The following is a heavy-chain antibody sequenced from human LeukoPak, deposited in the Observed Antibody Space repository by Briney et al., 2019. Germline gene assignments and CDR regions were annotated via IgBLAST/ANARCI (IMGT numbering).Heavy chain of an antibody. Sequence: GGSLRLSCTASGFSFSGHWMHWARQLPGKGLVWVSRISPTGSTTSYADSVKGRFTVSRDNAKNTLYLQVNNLRAEDTAVYYCARGPNSNWSGLDFWGQGTLFTVSS. CDR3: ARGPNSNWSGLDF. V-gene: IGHV3-74*01. CDR2: ISPTGSTT. D-gene: IGHD6-6*01. J-gene: IGHJ4*02. CDR1: GFSFSGHW.